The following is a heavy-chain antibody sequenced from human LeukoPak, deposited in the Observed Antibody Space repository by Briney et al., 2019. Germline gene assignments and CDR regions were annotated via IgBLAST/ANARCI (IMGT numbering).Heavy chain of an antibody. CDR1: GFTFSSYA. CDR2: ISGSGGST. J-gene: IGHJ4*02. CDR3: AKVPRPVLRFLEWFVSRFDY. D-gene: IGHD3-3*01. V-gene: IGHV3-23*01. Sequence: GGSLRLSCAASGFTFSSYAMHWVRQAPGKGLEWVSAISGSGGSTYYADSVKGRFTISRDNSKNTLYLQMNSLRAEDTAVYYCAKVPRPVLRFLEWFVSRFDYWGQGTLVTVSS.